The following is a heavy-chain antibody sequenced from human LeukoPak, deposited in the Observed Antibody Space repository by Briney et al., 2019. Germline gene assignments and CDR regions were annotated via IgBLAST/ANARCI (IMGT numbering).Heavy chain of an antibody. CDR3: AKDSSIVGATSAFDI. V-gene: IGHV3-74*01. CDR1: GFTFSSYW. D-gene: IGHD1-26*01. J-gene: IGHJ3*02. CDR2: INGDGRNI. Sequence: QPGGSLRLSCIASGFTFSSYWMHWVRQDPRKGLVWVSRINGDGRNINYADSVRGRFTISRDNAKNTLYLQMNSLRAEDTAVYYCAKDSSIVGATSAFDIWGQGTMVTVSS.